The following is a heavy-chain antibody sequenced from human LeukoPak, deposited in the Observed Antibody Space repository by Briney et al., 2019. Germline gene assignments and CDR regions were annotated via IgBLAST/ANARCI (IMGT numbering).Heavy chain of an antibody. V-gene: IGHV3-23*01. J-gene: IGHJ4*02. CDR2: ISGSGVNT. CDR1: EFTFSIYA. D-gene: IGHD2-15*01. CDR3: AKDGYCSGSSCYSTVFGY. Sequence: GGSLRLSCAGSEFTFSIYAMSWVRQAPGRGLEWISAISGSGVNTYYAEPVKGRFTISRDNSKNTLYLQMNSLRAEDTAVYYCAKDGYCSGSSCYSTVFGYWGQGTLVTVSS.